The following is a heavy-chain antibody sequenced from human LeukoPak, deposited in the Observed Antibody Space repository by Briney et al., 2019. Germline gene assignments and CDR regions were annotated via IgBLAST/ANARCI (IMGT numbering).Heavy chain of an antibody. D-gene: IGHD2-2*01. V-gene: IGHV3-21*01. Sequence: GGSLRLSRAASGFTFRSYTMNWVRQAPGKGLEWVSSISSSGSSIYYADSVKGRFTISRDNAKKSLYLQINSLRAEDTAMYYCARGFCTSASCYGSYWGQGTLVTVSS. CDR2: ISSSGSSI. CDR3: ARGFCTSASCYGSY. J-gene: IGHJ4*02. CDR1: GFTFRSYT.